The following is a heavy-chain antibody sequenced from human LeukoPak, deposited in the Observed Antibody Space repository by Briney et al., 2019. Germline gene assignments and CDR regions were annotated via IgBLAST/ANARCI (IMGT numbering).Heavy chain of an antibody. J-gene: IGHJ5*02. V-gene: IGHV1-69*04. CDR2: IIPIFGIA. CDR3: AIRYGSGTVGVLDP. CDR1: GGTFSSHA. Sequence: SVKVSCKASGGTFSSHAISWVRQAPGQGLEWMGRIIPIFGIANYAQKFQGRVTITADKSTSTAYMELSRLRSEDTAVYYCAIRYGSGTVGVLDPWGQGTLVTVSS. D-gene: IGHD3-10*01.